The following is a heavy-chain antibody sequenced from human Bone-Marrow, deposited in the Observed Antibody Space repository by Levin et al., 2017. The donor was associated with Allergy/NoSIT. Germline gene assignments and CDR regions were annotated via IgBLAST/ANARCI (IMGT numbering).Heavy chain of an antibody. D-gene: IGHD1-1*01. Sequence: ASVKVSCKASGYTFTSYAMNWVRQAPGQGLEWMGWINTNTGNPTYAQGFTGRFVFSLDTSVSTAYLQISSLKAEDTAVYYCARGMERQDETNWFDPWGQGTLVTVSS. CDR2: INTNTGNP. V-gene: IGHV7-4-1*02. CDR3: ARGMERQDETNWFDP. CDR1: GYTFTSYA. J-gene: IGHJ5*02.